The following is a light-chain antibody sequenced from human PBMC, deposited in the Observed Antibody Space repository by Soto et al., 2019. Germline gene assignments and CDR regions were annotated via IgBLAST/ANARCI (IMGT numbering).Light chain of an antibody. CDR3: SSYTSSGTNV. CDR1: SSDVGSYKY. CDR2: EVS. Sequence: QSALTQPASVSGSPGQSITISCTGTSSDVGSYKYVSWYLQYPGKAPKLMIYEVSNRPIGVSNRFSGSKSGNTASLTISGLQAEDEADYFCSSYTSSGTNVFGTGTKLTVL. V-gene: IGLV2-14*01. J-gene: IGLJ1*01.